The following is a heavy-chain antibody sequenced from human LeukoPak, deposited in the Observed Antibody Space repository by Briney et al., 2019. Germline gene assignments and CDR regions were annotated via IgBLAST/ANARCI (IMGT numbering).Heavy chain of an antibody. V-gene: IGHV4-61*02. J-gene: IGHJ4*02. CDR1: GGSISSGSYY. CDR3: ARGPVHYYGSGSYYND. CDR2: IYTSGST. Sequence: SETLSLTCTVSGGSISSGSYYWSWIRQPAGKGLEWIGRIYTSGSTNYNPSLKSRVTISVDTSKNQFSLKLSSVTAADTAVYYCARGPVHYYGSGSYYNDWGQGTLVTVSS. D-gene: IGHD3-10*01.